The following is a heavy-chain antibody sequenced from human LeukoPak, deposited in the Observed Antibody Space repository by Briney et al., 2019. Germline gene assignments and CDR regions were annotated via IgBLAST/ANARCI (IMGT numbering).Heavy chain of an antibody. CDR1: GYTFTGYY. CDR3: ALESEGIVATIGYGAYYYYYMDV. V-gene: IGHV1-2*02. J-gene: IGHJ6*03. D-gene: IGHD5-12*01. Sequence: GAPVKVSCKAAGYTFTGYYMHLGRQAPGHRLEWMGWINPNRGGTNYGQKLQGRVTMTTDTSTSTAYMELRSLRSDDTAVYYCALESEGIVATIGYGAYYYYYMDVWGKGTTVT. CDR2: INPNRGGT.